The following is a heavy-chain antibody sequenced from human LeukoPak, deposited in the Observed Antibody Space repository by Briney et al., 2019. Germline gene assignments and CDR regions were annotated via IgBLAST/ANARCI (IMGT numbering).Heavy chain of an antibody. CDR3: ARYSSGYYQYYFDY. CDR1: GGSISSCSYY. V-gene: IGHV4-39*01. J-gene: IGHJ4*02. D-gene: IGHD3-22*01. Sequence: SETLSLTCTVSGGSISSCSYYRGWIRQPPGKGLEWIGSIYYSGSTYYNPSLKSRVTISVDTSKNQFSLKLSSVTAADTAVYYCARYSSGYYQYYFDYWGQGTLVTVSS. CDR2: IYYSGST.